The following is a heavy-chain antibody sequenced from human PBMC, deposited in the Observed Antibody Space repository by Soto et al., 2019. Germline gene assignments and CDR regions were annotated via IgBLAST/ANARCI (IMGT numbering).Heavy chain of an antibody. CDR2: INPNSGGT. CDR1: GYTFTGYY. CDR3: ARDSRGYSYGYTYYYYYGMDV. V-gene: IGHV1-2*04. J-gene: IGHJ6*02. D-gene: IGHD5-18*01. Sequence: ASVKVSCKASGYTFTGYYMRWVRQAPGQGLEWMGWINPNSGGTNYAQKFQGWVTMTRDTSISTAYMELSRLRSDDTAVYYCARDSRGYSYGYTYYYYYGMDVWGQGTTVTVSS.